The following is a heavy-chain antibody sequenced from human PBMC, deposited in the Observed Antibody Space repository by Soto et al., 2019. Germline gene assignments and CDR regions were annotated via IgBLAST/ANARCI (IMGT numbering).Heavy chain of an antibody. V-gene: IGHV3-21*01. D-gene: IGHD1-26*01. J-gene: IGHJ6*02. CDR1: GFTFSSYS. Sequence: DVQLVESGGGLVKPGGSLTLSCAASGFTFSSYSLSWVRQAPGKGLEWVSSISSGHGDIYYADSVKGRFIGSRDNAQNSLYLQMNNLRVDDTAVYFCARAYLGRLPRRADYYYAMDVWGRGTTVTVSS. CDR3: ARAYLGRLPRRADYYYAMDV. CDR2: ISSGHGDI.